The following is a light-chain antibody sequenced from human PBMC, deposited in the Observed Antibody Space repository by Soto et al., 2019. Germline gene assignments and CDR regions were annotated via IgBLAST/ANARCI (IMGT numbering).Light chain of an antibody. Sequence: QSALTQPRSVSGSPGQSVTISCTGTSSDVGGYNYVSWYQQHPGKAPTLMIYDVSTRPSGVPDRFSGSKSGNTGSLTISGLQAEDEADYYCCSYAGSYPYVVFGGGTKLTVL. V-gene: IGLV2-11*01. J-gene: IGLJ2*01. CDR1: SSDVGGYNY. CDR2: DVS. CDR3: CSYAGSYPYVV.